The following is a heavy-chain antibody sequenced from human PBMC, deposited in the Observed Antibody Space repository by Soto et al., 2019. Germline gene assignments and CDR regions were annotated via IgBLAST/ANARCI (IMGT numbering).Heavy chain of an antibody. Sequence: QVHLVQSGAEVKKPGSSVKVSCKASGGTFSPYTINWVRQAPGQGLEWIGSIFHSGSASYNPSLKSRVTISVDTSKNHFSLKLSSVTAADTAMFYCARLSEDIWGSYVDHWGQGTLVTVSS. V-gene: IGHV1-69*02. CDR1: GGTFSPYTIN. D-gene: IGHD3-16*01. CDR2: IFHSGSA. CDR3: ARLSEDIWGSYVDH. J-gene: IGHJ4*02.